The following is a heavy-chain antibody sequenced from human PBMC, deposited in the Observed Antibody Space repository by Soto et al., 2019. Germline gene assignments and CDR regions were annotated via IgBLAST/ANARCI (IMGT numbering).Heavy chain of an antibody. J-gene: IGHJ3*02. V-gene: IGHV3-7*01. Sequence: GGSLRLSCAASGFTFSSYWMSWVRQAPGKGLEWVANIKQDGSEKYYVDSVKGRFTISRDNAKNSLYLQMNSLRAEDSAVYYCARVADSWGDAFDIWGQGTMVNVSS. CDR3: ARVADSWGDAFDI. D-gene: IGHD2-15*01. CDR1: GFTFSSYW. CDR2: IKQDGSEK.